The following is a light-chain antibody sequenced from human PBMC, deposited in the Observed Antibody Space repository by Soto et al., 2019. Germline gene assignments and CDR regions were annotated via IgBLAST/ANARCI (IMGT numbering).Light chain of an antibody. V-gene: IGLV2-14*01. CDR2: DVS. CDR1: SSDVGGYKY. J-gene: IGLJ2*01. Sequence: QSVLTQPASVSGSPGQSITISCTGTSSDVGGYKYVSWYQQHPGKAPKLLIYDVSNRPSGASTRFSGSKSGNTASLTISGLQAEDEADYYCSSYTSSSTPVFGGGIKLTVL. CDR3: SSYTSSSTPV.